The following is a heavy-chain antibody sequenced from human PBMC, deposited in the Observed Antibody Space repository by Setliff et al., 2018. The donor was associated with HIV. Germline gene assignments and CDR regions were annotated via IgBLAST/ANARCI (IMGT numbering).Heavy chain of an antibody. Sequence: SETLSLTCTVSGDSVSSRSYYWRWIRQPPGKGLEWIGEAIHSGITYNPSLRSRVTISVDTSKNQFSLRLTSVTAADTAMYHCARDRSSGWSKDWFDTWGQGILVTVSS. CDR3: ARDRSSGWSKDWFDT. D-gene: IGHD6-19*01. V-gene: IGHV4-39*07. CDR1: GDSVSSRSYY. CDR2: AIHSGIT. J-gene: IGHJ5*02.